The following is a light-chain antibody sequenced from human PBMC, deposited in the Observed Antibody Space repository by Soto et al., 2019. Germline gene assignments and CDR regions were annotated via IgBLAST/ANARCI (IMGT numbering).Light chain of an antibody. Sequence: QSVLTQPASVSGSPGQSITMSCTGTSSDVGGYNLVSWYQQHPGKAPKLMIYEVSNRPSGVSNRFSGSKSGNTASLTISGLQAEDEADYYCSSYTSSSNYVFGTGTKVT. CDR1: SSDVGGYNL. V-gene: IGLV2-14*01. CDR2: EVS. CDR3: SSYTSSSNYV. J-gene: IGLJ1*01.